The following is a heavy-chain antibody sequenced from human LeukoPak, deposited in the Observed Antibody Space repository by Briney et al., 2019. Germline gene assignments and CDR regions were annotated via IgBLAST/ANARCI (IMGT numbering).Heavy chain of an antibody. V-gene: IGHV3-30*18. D-gene: IGHD5-24*01. CDR1: GFTFSSYG. Sequence: PGGSLRLSCAASGFTFSSYGMHWVRQAPGKGLEWVAVISYGGGNKYYADSVKRRFTISRDNSKNTLYLQMNSLRGEDTAVYYCAKAGVDMTTILLYFDFWGQGTLVTVSS. CDR2: ISYGGGNK. J-gene: IGHJ4*02. CDR3: AKAGVDMTTILLYFDF.